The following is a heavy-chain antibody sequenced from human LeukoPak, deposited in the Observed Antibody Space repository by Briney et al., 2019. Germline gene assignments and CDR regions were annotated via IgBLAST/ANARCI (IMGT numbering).Heavy chain of an antibody. J-gene: IGHJ4*02. V-gene: IGHV4-59*08. CDR1: GGSISSYY. D-gene: IGHD6-19*01. Sequence: SETLSLTCTVSGGSISSYYWSWIRQPPGKGLEWIGYIYYSGSTYYNPSLKSRVTISVDTSKNQLSLKLSSMTAADTAVYYCARQWLVSPLFDYWGQGTLVTVSS. CDR2: IYYSGST. CDR3: ARQWLVSPLFDY.